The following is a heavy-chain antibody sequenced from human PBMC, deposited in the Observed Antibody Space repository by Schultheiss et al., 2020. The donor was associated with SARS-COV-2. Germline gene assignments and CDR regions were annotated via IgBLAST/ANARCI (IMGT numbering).Heavy chain of an antibody. J-gene: IGHJ4*02. V-gene: IGHV3-73*01. CDR1: GFTFSDHY. CDR3: TIPLGYSSTQPHDY. D-gene: IGHD6-13*01. CDR2: IRSKANSYAT. Sequence: GGSLRLSCAASGFTFSDHYMDWVRQASGKGLEWVGRIRSKANSYATAYAASVKGRFTISRDDSKNTAYLQMNSLKTEDTAVYYCTIPLGYSSTQPHDYWGQGTLVTVSS.